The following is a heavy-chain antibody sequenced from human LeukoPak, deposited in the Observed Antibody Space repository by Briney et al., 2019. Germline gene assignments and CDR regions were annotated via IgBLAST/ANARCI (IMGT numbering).Heavy chain of an antibody. CDR2: TSYDGRNK. CDR3: ARGVGDILRGDWFDP. D-gene: IGHD3-10*01. Sequence: PGESLRLSCAASGFTFSSDAMHWVRQAPGKGLEWVAVTSYDGRNKYYADSVKGRFTISRDNSKNTLFLQMNSLRPEDTAVYYCARGVGDILRGDWFDPWGQGTLVTVSS. CDR1: GFTFSSDA. J-gene: IGHJ5*02. V-gene: IGHV3-30*01.